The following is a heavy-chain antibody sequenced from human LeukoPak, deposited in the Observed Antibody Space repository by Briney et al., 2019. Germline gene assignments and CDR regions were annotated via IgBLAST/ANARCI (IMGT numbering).Heavy chain of an antibody. CDR3: AKDPFGSGSYKWRFDP. V-gene: IGHV3-21*01. CDR1: GFTFSSYN. Sequence: PGGSPRLSCAASGFTFSSYNMNWVRQAPGKGLEWVSSISGGSYTSYADSVKGRFTISRDNAKNSLYLQMNSLRAEDTAVYYCAKDPFGSGSYKWRFDPWGQGTLVTVSS. CDR2: ISGGSYT. J-gene: IGHJ5*02. D-gene: IGHD3-10*01.